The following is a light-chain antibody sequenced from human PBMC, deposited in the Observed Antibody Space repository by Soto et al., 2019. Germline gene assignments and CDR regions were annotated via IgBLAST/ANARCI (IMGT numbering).Light chain of an antibody. J-gene: IGKJ4*01. Sequence: EIVLTQSPATLSLSPGERATLSCRASQSVSSYLVWYQQKPGQAPRVLISDASNRATGIPARFSGSGSGTDFTLTISSLEPEDFAVYYCQPRTNWAVTCGGGTKVEIK. CDR2: DAS. CDR1: QSVSSY. CDR3: QPRTNWAVT. V-gene: IGKV3-11*01.